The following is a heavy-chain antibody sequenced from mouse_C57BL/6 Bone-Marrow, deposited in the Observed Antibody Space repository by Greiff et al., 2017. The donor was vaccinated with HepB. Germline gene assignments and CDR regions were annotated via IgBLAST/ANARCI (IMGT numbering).Heavy chain of an antibody. CDR2: ISYDGSN. D-gene: IGHD1-1*01. V-gene: IGHV3-6*01. CDR3: ARGYYGSSLGYWYFDV. CDR1: GYSITSGYY. Sequence: DVKLQESGPGLVKPSQSLSLTCSVTGYSITSGYYWNWIRQFPGNKLEWMGYISYDGSNNYNPSLKNRISITRDTSKNQFFLKLNSVTTEDTATYYCARGYYGSSLGYWYFDVWGTGTTVTVSS. J-gene: IGHJ1*03.